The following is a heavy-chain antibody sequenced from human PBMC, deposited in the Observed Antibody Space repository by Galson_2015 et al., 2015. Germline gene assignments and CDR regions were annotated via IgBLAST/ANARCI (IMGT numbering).Heavy chain of an antibody. D-gene: IGHD6-19*01. CDR3: ARLGLGGAVAATGY. CDR2: IYYSGST. V-gene: IGHV4-39*07. J-gene: IGHJ4*02. Sequence: SETLSLTCPVSGGSISSSSYYWGWIRQPPGKGLEWIGSIYYSGSTYYNPSLKSRVTISVDTSKNQFSLKLSSVTAADTAVYYCARLGLGGAVAATGYWGQGTLVTVSS. CDR1: GGSISSSSYY.